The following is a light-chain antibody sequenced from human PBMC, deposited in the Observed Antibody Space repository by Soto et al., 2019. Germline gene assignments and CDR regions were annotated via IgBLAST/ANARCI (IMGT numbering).Light chain of an antibody. CDR1: QSISSN. V-gene: IGKV3-15*01. J-gene: IGKJ3*01. Sequence: EIVMTQSPATLSVSPGERATLSCRASQSISSNLAWYQQKPGQAPRLLIYGASTRATGIPARFSGSGSGREFTLTISSLQSEDFAVYYCQQYNNWGVFTFGPGTKVDMK. CDR2: GAS. CDR3: QQYNNWGVFT.